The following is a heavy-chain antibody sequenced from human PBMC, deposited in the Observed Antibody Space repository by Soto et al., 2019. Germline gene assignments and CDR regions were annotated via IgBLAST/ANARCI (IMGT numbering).Heavy chain of an antibody. CDR2: IYPGDSDT. Sequence: GSLKISCKGSGYSFTSYWIGWVRQMPGKGLEWMGIIYPGDSDTRYSPSFQGQVTISADKSISTAYLQWSSLKASDTAMYYCARLISPYIVVVPAARYYYYGMDVWGQGTTVTV. D-gene: IGHD2-2*01. V-gene: IGHV5-51*01. CDR3: ARLISPYIVVVPAARYYYYGMDV. J-gene: IGHJ6*02. CDR1: GYSFTSYW.